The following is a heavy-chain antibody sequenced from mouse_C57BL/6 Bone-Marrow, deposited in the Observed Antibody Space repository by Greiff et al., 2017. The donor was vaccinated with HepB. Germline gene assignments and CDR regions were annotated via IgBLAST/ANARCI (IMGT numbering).Heavy chain of an antibody. CDR3: ATRRFAY. D-gene: IGHD3-3*01. Sequence: QVQLKQPGAELVMPGASVKLSCKASGYTFTSYWMHWVKQRPGQGLEWIGEIDPSDSYTNYNQKFKGKSTLTVDKSSSTAYMQLSSLTSEDSAVYYCATRRFAYWGQGTLVTVSA. CDR2: IDPSDSYT. CDR1: GYTFTSYW. V-gene: IGHV1-69*01. J-gene: IGHJ3*01.